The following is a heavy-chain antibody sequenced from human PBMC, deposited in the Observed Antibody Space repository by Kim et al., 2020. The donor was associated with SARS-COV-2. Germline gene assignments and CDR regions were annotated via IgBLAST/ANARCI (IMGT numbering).Heavy chain of an antibody. Sequence: GGSLRLSCVASGFNFSNYGMHWVRQAPGKGLEWVGIVSYEGRNTYYAASVKGRFTISRDNSKNTLYLQMNSLTTEDTALYYCVKEAAFTTVVVDDYFDYWGQGALVTVSS. CDR1: GFNFSNYG. J-gene: IGHJ4*02. CDR3: VKEAAFTTVVVDDYFDY. D-gene: IGHD2-15*01. CDR2: VSYEGRNT. V-gene: IGHV3-30*18.